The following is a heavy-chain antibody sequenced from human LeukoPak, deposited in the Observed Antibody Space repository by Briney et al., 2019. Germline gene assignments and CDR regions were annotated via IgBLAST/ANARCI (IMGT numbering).Heavy chain of an antibody. CDR1: GITFSNAW. V-gene: IGHV3-15*01. D-gene: IGHD6-19*01. CDR2: IKSKTDGGTI. CDR3: TTDRGIAVGPVFDY. Sequence: GGSLRLSCAASGITFSNAWMSWVRQAPGKGLEWVGRIKSKTDGGTIDYAAPVKGRFTISTDDSKITLYLQMNSLKIEDTAVYYCTTDRGIAVGPVFDYWGQATLVTVSS. J-gene: IGHJ4*02.